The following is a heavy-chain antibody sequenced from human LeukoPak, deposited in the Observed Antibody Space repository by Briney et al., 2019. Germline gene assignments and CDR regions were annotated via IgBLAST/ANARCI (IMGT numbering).Heavy chain of an antibody. CDR2: IIPIFGTA. D-gene: IGHD5-24*01. CDR1: GFTFNSNA. CDR3: ARSVEMATAVDY. J-gene: IGHJ4*02. V-gene: IGHV1-69*01. Sequence: GGSLRLSCAVSGFTFNSNAISWVRQAPGQGLEWMGGIIPIFGTANYAQKFQGRVTITADESTSTAYMELSSLRSEDTAVYYCARSVEMATAVDYWDQGTLVTVSS.